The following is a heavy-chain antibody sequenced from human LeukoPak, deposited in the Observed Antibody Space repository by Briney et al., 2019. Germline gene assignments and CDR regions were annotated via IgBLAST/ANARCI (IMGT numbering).Heavy chain of an antibody. D-gene: IGHD2-15*01. CDR2: ISAYNGNT. Sequence: ASVKVSCKASGYTFTSYGISWVRQAPGQGLEWMGWISAYNGNTNYAQKLQGRVTMTTDTSTSTAYMELRSLRSDDTAVYYCARGALGYCSGGSFCRFDPWGQGTLVTVSS. CDR1: GYTFTSYG. CDR3: ARGALGYCSGGSFCRFDP. V-gene: IGHV1-18*01. J-gene: IGHJ5*02.